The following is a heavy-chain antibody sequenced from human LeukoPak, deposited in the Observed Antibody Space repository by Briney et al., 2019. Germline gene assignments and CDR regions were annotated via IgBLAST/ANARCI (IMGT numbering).Heavy chain of an antibody. Sequence: GGSLRLSCAASGFTFSSYAMSWVRQAPGKGLEWVSAISGSGGSTYYADSVKGRFTISRDNSKNTLYLQMNSLRAEDTALYYCAKDFVRYNIQFDYWGQGALVTVSS. CDR2: ISGSGGST. CDR3: AKDFVRYNIQFDY. J-gene: IGHJ4*02. CDR1: GFTFSSYA. V-gene: IGHV3-23*01. D-gene: IGHD1-1*01.